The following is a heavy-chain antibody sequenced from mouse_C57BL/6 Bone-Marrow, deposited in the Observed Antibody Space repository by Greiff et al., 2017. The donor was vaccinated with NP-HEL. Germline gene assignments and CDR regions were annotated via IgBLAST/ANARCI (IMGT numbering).Heavy chain of an antibody. CDR1: GYTFTDYY. V-gene: IGHV1-76*01. CDR2: IYPGSGNT. Sequence: QVQLQQSGAELVRPGASVKLSCKASGYTFTDYYINWVKQRPGQGLEWIARIYPGSGNTYYNEKFKGKATLTAEKSSSTAYMQLSSLTSEDSAVYFCARSPLLLAWFAYWGQGTLVTVSA. D-gene: IGHD1-1*01. CDR3: ARSPLLLAWFAY. J-gene: IGHJ3*01.